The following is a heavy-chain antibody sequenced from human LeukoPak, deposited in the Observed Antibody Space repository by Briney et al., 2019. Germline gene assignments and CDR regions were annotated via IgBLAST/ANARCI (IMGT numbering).Heavy chain of an antibody. CDR1: GGSISSGGYS. D-gene: IGHD3-10*01. Sequence: PSQTLSLTCAVSGGSISSGGYSWSWIRQPPGKGLEWIGEINHSGSTNYNPSLKSRVTISVDTSKNQFSLKLSSVTAADTAVYFCVRRRRGYWSAPGGRGPLATASS. CDR3: VRRRRGYWSAP. V-gene: IGHV4-30-2*01. J-gene: IGHJ5*02. CDR2: INHSGST.